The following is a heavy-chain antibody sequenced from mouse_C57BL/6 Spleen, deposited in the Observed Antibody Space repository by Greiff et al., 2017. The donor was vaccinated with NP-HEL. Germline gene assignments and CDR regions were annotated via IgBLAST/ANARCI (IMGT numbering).Heavy chain of an antibody. Sequence: VQLQQSDAELVKPGASVKISCKVSGYTFTDHPIHWMKQRPEQGLEWIGYIYPRDGSTKYNEKFKGKATLTADKSSSTAYMQLNSLTSEDSAVYFCARKDYYGSSYFAMDYWGQGTSVTVSS. CDR2: IYPRDGST. D-gene: IGHD1-1*01. CDR1: GYTFTDHP. J-gene: IGHJ4*01. V-gene: IGHV1-78*01. CDR3: ARKDYYGSSYFAMDY.